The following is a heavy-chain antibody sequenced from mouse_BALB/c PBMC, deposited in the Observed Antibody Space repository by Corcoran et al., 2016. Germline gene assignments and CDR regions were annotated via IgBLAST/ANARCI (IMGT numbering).Heavy chain of an antibody. CDR1: GYTFTDYS. D-gene: IGHD2-4*01. CDR2: INTETGEP. CDR3: ARESYDYEGWFAY. J-gene: IGHJ3*01. Sequence: QIQLVQSGPELKKPGETVKISCKASGYTFTDYSMHWVKQAPGKGLKWMGWINTETGEPTYADDFKGRFAFSLETSASTAYLQINNLKNEDTATYFCARESYDYEGWFAYWGQGTLVTVSA. V-gene: IGHV9-2-1*01.